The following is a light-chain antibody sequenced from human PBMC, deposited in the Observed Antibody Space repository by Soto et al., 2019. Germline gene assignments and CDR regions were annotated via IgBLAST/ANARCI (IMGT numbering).Light chain of an antibody. CDR3: SSYVRSSSSWV. CDR2: EVT. Sequence: QSALTQPASVCGSPGQSITISCTGTSSDVGNYNYVSWYQLHPGKAPKLMIYEVTNRPSGVSDRFSGSKSGNTASLTVSGLQAEDEGDYYCSSYVRSSSSWVFGGGTQLTVL. J-gene: IGLJ3*02. V-gene: IGLV2-14*01. CDR1: SSDVGNYNY.